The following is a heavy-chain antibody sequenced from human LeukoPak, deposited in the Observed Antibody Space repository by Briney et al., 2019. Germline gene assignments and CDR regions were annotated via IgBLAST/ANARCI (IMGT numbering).Heavy chain of an antibody. CDR1: GFTFSSYA. CDR3: AKDPRRYCSSTSCYSNWFDP. J-gene: IGHJ5*02. Sequence: PGGSLRPSCAASGFTFSSYAMSWVRQAPGKGLEWVSAISGSGGSTYYADSVKGRFTISRDNSKNTLYLQMNSLRAEDTAVYYCAKDPRRYCSSTSCYSNWFDPWGQGTLVTVSS. D-gene: IGHD2-2*01. CDR2: ISGSGGST. V-gene: IGHV3-23*01.